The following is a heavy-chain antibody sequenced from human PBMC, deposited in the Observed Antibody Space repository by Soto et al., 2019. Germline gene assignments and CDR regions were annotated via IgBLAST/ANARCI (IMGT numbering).Heavy chain of an antibody. CDR2: INHSGST. D-gene: IGHD4-17*01. V-gene: IGHV4-34*01. CDR3: ARKLYGDYFDY. Sequence: SETLSLTCAVYGGSFSGYYWSWIRQPPGKGLEWIGEINHSGSTNYNPSLKSRVTISVDTSKNQFSLKLSSVTAADTAVYYCARKLYGDYFDYWGQGTLVTVSS. CDR1: GGSFSGYY. J-gene: IGHJ4*02.